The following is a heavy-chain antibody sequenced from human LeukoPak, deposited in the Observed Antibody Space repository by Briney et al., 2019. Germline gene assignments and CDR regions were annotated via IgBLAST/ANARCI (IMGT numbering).Heavy chain of an antibody. J-gene: IGHJ6*03. Sequence: SETLSLTCTVSGGSISSNNYYWGWIRQPPGKGLEWIGSIYYSGSTYYNPSLKSRVTISVDTSKNQFPLRLNSATAAGTAVYYCARHCITSYYYMDFWGKGTTVTVSS. V-gene: IGHV4-39*01. D-gene: IGHD1-14*01. CDR3: ARHCITSYYYMDF. CDR1: GGSISSNNYY. CDR2: IYYSGST.